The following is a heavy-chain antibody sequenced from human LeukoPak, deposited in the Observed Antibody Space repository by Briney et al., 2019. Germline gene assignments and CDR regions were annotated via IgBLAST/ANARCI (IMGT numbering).Heavy chain of an antibody. J-gene: IGHJ4*02. CDR3: ARLHYYDSSGYYMNYFDY. Sequence: SETLSLTCTVSGGSISSYYWSWIRQPPGKGLEWIGYIYYSGSTNYNPSLKSRVTISVDTSKNQFSLKLSSVTAADTAVYYCARLHYYDSSGYYMNYFDYWGQGTLVTVSS. D-gene: IGHD3-22*01. V-gene: IGHV4-59*08. CDR1: GGSISSYY. CDR2: IYYSGST.